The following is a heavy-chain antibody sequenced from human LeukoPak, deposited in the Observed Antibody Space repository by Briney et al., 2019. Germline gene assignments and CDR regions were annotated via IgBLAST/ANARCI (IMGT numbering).Heavy chain of an antibody. D-gene: IGHD1-7*01. V-gene: IGHV1-69*05. CDR2: ILPVFGTP. J-gene: IGHJ4*02. CDR3: ASADVHWNYGFEY. CDR1: GGTFSDFA. Sequence: AAVTVSCKASGGTFSDFALSWLRQVPGQGLEWMGGILPVFGTPSYAQRFEGRVTITMDESTTTGYIEISSLTSEDTALYYCASADVHWNYGFEYWGQGTLVSVSS.